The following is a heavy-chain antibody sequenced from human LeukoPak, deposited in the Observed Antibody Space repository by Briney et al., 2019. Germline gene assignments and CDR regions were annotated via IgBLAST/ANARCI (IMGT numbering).Heavy chain of an antibody. CDR2: IYHSGST. Sequence: SETLSLTCTVSGGSISSYYWSWIRQPPGKGLEWIGYIYHSGSTYYNPSLKSRVTISVDRSKNQFSLKLSSVTAADTAVYYCARATTAYYYGMDVWGQGTTVTVSS. J-gene: IGHJ6*02. CDR1: GGSISSYY. D-gene: IGHD4-17*01. V-gene: IGHV4-59*12. CDR3: ARATTAYYYGMDV.